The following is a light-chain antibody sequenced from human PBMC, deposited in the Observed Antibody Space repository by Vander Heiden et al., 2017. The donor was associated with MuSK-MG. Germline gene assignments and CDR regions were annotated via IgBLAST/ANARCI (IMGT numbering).Light chain of an antibody. Sequence: DIQMTQSPSSLSASVGDTVSITCRASQDVNVFVAWYQQKAGKVPQLLIYAASTLQAGVPSRFRGSGSGTDFTLTIDSLQPEDVATYYCQKYNSVRYTFGQGTKVEIK. CDR3: QKYNSVRYT. CDR2: AAS. CDR1: QDVNVF. J-gene: IGKJ2*01. V-gene: IGKV1-27*01.